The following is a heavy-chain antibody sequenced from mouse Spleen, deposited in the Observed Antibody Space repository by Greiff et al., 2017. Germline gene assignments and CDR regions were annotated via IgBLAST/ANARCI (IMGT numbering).Heavy chain of an antibody. CDR2: IWAGGST. J-gene: IGHJ4*01. Sequence: VMLVESGPGLVAPSQSLSITCTVSGLSLTSYGVHWVRQPPGKGLEWLGVIWAGGSTNYNSALMSRLSISKDNSKSQVFLKMNSLQTDDTAMYYCARSFMITTAMDYWGQGTSVTVSS. D-gene: IGHD2-4*01. CDR3: ARSFMITTAMDY. V-gene: IGHV2-9*02. CDR1: GLSLTSYG.